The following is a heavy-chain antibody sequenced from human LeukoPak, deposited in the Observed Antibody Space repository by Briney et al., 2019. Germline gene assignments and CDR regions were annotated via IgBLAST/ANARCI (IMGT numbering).Heavy chain of an antibody. CDR1: GFTFSSYG. J-gene: IGHJ4*02. V-gene: IGHV3-7*03. Sequence: GGSLRLSCAASGFTFSSYGMRWVRQAPGKGLEWVANIKQDGSEKNYVDSVKGRFTISRDNAKNSLYLQMNSLRAEDTAVYYCASGPELDYWGQGTLVTVSS. CDR2: IKQDGSEK. CDR3: ASGPELDY.